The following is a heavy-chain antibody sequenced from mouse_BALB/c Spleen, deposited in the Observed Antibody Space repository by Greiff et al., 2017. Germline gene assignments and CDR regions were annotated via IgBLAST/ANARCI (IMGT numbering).Heavy chain of an antibody. Sequence: EVQLVESGGGLVQPGGSRKLSCAASGFTFSSFGMHWVRQAPEKGLAWVAYISSGSSTIYYADTVKGRFTISRDNPKNTLFLQMTSLRSEDTAMYYCARNYGSSYYFDYWGQGTTLTVSS. D-gene: IGHD1-1*01. CDR2: ISSGSSTI. CDR1: GFTFSSFG. V-gene: IGHV5-17*02. CDR3: ARNYGSSYYFDY. J-gene: IGHJ2*01.